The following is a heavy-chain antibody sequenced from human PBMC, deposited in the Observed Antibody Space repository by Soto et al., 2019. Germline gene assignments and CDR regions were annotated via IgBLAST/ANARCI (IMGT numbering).Heavy chain of an antibody. CDR1: GYTFTSYA. V-gene: IGHV1-3*01. D-gene: IGHD6-19*01. CDR3: ARASSGWYYRFDY. Sequence: ASVKVSCKASGYTFTSYAMHWVRQAPGQRLEWMGWINAGNGNTKYSQKFQGRFTISRDNAKNSLYLQMNSLRAEDTAVYYCARASSGWYYRFDYWGQGTLVTVSS. J-gene: IGHJ4*02. CDR2: INAGNGNT.